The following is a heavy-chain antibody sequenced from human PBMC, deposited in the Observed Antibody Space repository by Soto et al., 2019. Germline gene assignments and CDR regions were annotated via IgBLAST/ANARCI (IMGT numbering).Heavy chain of an antibody. CDR3: AREPFHSSGWYESAFDI. J-gene: IGHJ3*02. CDR1: GFTFSSYS. V-gene: IGHV3-21*01. D-gene: IGHD6-19*01. CDR2: ISSSSSYI. Sequence: PGGSLRLSCAASGFTFSSYSMNWVRQAPGKGLEWVSSISSSSSYIYYADSVKGRFTISRDNAKNSLYLQMNSLRAEDTAVYYCAREPFHSSGWYESAFDIWGQGTMVTVSS.